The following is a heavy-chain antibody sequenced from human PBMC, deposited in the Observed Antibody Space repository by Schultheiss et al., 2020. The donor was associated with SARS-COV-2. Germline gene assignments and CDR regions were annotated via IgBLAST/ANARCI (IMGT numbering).Heavy chain of an antibody. CDR2: ISSSSSYT. D-gene: IGHD3-10*01. CDR1: GFTLSNYG. V-gene: IGHV3-21*05. J-gene: IGHJ5*02. CDR3: ARVPGSGSYYNWFDP. Sequence: GESLKISCAASGFTLSNYGMHWVRQAPGKGLEWVSYISSSSSYTNYADSVKGRFTISRDNAKNSLYLQMNSLRADDTALYYCARVPGSGSYYNWFDPWGQVTLVTVSS.